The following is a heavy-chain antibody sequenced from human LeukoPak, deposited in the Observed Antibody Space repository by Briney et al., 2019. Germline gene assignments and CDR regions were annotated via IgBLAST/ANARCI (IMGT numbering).Heavy chain of an antibody. J-gene: IGHJ4*02. CDR3: AKEKAVPYDSSGYYGY. CDR1: GFTFSSYG. D-gene: IGHD3-22*01. Sequence: PGGSLRPSCAASGFTFSSYGMSWVRQAPGKGLEWVSAISGSGGSTYYADSVKGRFTISRDNSKNTLYLQMNSLRAEDTAVYYCAKEKAVPYDSSGYYGYWGQGTLVTVSS. CDR2: ISGSGGST. V-gene: IGHV3-23*01.